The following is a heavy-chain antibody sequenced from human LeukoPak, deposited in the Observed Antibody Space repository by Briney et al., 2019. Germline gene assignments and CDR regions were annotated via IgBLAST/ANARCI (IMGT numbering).Heavy chain of an antibody. CDR2: LSRGGSTT. D-gene: IGHD2-8*01. Sequence: GGSLRLSCTGSGFNFNMFAMNWVRQGPGQGLEWVSGLSRGGSTTNYADSVKGRFTISRDKSKNMVFLQMSSLRPEDTAVYYCAKEQRIRHCSEGVCMEGYYFDYWGQGTLVTVSS. CDR1: GFNFNMFA. CDR3: AKEQRIRHCSEGVCMEGYYFDY. J-gene: IGHJ4*02. V-gene: IGHV3-23*01.